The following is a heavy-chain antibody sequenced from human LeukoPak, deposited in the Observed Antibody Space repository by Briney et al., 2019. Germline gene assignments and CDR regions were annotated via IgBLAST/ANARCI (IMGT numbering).Heavy chain of an antibody. CDR3: LLRRDGYTHFDY. V-gene: IGHV4-61*02. Sequence: PSQTLSLTCTVSGGSISSDNYYGNWIRQPAGKGLEWMWRIYTSGSTNYNPSLKTRVTISIDTSKNQFSLKLTSVTAADTAVYYCLLRRDGYTHFDYWGQGTLVTVSS. J-gene: IGHJ4*02. CDR1: GGSISSDNYY. D-gene: IGHD5-24*01. CDR2: IYTSGST.